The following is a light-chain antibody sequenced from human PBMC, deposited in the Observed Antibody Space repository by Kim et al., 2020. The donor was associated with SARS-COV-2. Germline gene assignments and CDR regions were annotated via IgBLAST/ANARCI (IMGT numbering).Light chain of an antibody. CDR2: DVS. CDR1: SSDVGGYNY. Sequence: SALTQPASVSGSPGQSITISCTGTSSDVGGYNYVSWYQQHPGKAPKLMIYDVSKRPSGVSNRFSGSKSGNTASLTISGLQAEDETDYYCSSYTSSSTYGFGTGTKV. J-gene: IGLJ1*01. CDR3: SSYTSSSTYG. V-gene: IGLV2-14*01.